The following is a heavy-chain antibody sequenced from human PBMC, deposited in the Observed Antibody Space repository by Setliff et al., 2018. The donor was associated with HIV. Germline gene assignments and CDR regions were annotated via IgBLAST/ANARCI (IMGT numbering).Heavy chain of an antibody. V-gene: IGHV3-15*01. CDR1: GFTFSNAW. CDR3: TTDIGYESSGYRIGY. CDR2: IKSMTDGGAT. J-gene: IGHJ4*01. Sequence: GGSLRLSCAASGFTFSNAWLSWVRQAPGKGLEWVGRIKSMTDGGATDYAAPVKGRFTITRADSKNTVYLQMNSLKTEDTAVYYCTTDIGYESSGYRIGYWGHGTLVTVSS. D-gene: IGHD3-22*01.